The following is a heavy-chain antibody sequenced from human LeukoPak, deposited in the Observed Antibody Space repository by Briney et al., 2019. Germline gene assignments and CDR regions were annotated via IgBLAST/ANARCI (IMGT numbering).Heavy chain of an antibody. Sequence: PGGSLRLSCEASGFTLNKYCMHWVRQAPGKGLVWVSRMTGDRSDIAYADSVKGRFTVSRDDAKNTLFLQMTSLRVEDTAIYYCARDAYTTTSNWLDPWGQGTLVTVSS. CDR1: GFTLNKYC. D-gene: IGHD4-17*01. V-gene: IGHV3-74*01. J-gene: IGHJ5*02. CDR2: MTGDRSDI. CDR3: ARDAYTTTSNWLDP.